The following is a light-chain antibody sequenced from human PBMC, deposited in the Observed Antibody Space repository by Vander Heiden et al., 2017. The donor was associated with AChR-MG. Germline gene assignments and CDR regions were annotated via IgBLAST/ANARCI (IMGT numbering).Light chain of an antibody. V-gene: IGLV2-11*01. CDR1: SGDVGGYTY. CDR3: CSYGGSYTWV. Sequence: QSALTQPRSVSGSPGQSVTISFTGTSGDVGGYTYVSWYQQHPGKAPKLMIYAVNKRPSGVPDRFSGSKSGNTASLTISGLQSEDEADYYCCSYGGSYTWVFGGGTKLTFL. J-gene: IGLJ2*01. CDR2: AVN.